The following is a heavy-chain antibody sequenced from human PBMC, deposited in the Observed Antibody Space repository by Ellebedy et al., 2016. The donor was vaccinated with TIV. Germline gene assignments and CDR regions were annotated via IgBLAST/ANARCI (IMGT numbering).Heavy chain of an antibody. CDR1: GFTFSSYA. CDR2: ISGSGGST. J-gene: IGHJ4*02. V-gene: IGHV3-23*01. D-gene: IGHD4-17*01. CDR3: AKDFRSVTTGRIADY. Sequence: GGPLRLSXAASGFTFSSYAMSWVRQAPGKGLEWVSAISGSGGSTYYADSVKGRFTISRDNSKNTLYLQMNSLRAEDTAVYYCAKDFRSVTTGRIADYWGQGTLVTVSS.